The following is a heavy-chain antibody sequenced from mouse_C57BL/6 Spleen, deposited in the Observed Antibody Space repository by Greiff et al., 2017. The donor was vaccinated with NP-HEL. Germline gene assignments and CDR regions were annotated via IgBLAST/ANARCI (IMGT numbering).Heavy chain of an antibody. CDR2: INPYNGDT. Sequence: EVKLQESGPELVKPGDSVKISCKASGYSFTGYFMNWVMQSHGKSLEWIGRINPYNGDTFYNQKFKGKATLTVDKSSSTAHMELRSLTSEDSAVYYCARPPYYDYEYFDVWGTGTTVTVSS. V-gene: IGHV1-20*01. CDR3: ARPPYYDYEYFDV. J-gene: IGHJ1*03. CDR1: GYSFTGYF. D-gene: IGHD2-4*01.